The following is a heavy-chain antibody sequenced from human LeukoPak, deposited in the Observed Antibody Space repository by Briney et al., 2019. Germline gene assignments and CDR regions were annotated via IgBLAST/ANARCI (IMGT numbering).Heavy chain of an antibody. CDR1: GFXFTYYA. D-gene: IGHD2-21*02. V-gene: IGHV3-30-3*01. J-gene: IGHJ4*02. Sequence: PGGSLRLSCAVSGFXFTYYAIHWVRQAPGKGLEWVAVISHDGSNQQYADSVKGQVTISRDNSKSTLYLQMDSLRAGDTAVYYCARQGDTGSWYFDYWGQGTLVTVSS. CDR2: ISHDGSNQ. CDR3: ARQGDTGSWYFDY.